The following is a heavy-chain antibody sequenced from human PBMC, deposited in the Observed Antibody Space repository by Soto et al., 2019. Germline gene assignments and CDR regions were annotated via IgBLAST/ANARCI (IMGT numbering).Heavy chain of an antibody. CDR3: TTDPPMITFGGVIERGDI. D-gene: IGHD3-16*02. Sequence: PGRSLRLSCAASGFTFSNAWMSWVRQAPGKGLEWVGRIKSKTDGGTTDYAAPVKGRFTISRDDSKNTLYLQMNSLKTEDTAVYYCTTDPPMITFGGVIERGDIWGQGTMVTVSS. CDR2: IKSKTDGGTT. V-gene: IGHV3-15*01. J-gene: IGHJ3*02. CDR1: GFTFSNAW.